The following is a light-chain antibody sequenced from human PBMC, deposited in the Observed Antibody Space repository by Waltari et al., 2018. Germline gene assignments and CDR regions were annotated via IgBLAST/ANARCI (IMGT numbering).Light chain of an antibody. Sequence: EIVLTQSPATLSLSPGETATLSCRASQSVSTYLAWYQQKPGQAPRLLIYDSSNRATGIPTRFSGSGSGTDFNVTISSLEPENFAVYFCEQRSNWPPNFGQGTRLEIK. J-gene: IGKJ5*01. CDR2: DSS. V-gene: IGKV3-11*01. CDR1: QSVSTY. CDR3: EQRSNWPPN.